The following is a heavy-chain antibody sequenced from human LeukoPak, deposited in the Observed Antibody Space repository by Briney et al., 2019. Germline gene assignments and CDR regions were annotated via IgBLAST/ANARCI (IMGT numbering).Heavy chain of an antibody. Sequence: GGSLRLSCEASGFSFSSYSMNWVRQAPGKGLEWVSSISSTGTDNTYADSVTGRFTISRDNPKNSVFLQMNSLRAEDTAVYFCARQGRSYINPNRGWFDPWGQGTLVIVPS. J-gene: IGHJ5*02. CDR3: ARQGRSYINPNRGWFDP. CDR2: ISSTGTDN. D-gene: IGHD7-27*01. CDR1: GFSFSSYS. V-gene: IGHV3-21*06.